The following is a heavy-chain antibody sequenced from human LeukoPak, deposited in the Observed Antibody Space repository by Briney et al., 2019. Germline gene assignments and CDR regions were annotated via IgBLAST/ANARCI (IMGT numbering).Heavy chain of an antibody. CDR2: INPNSGGT. Sequence: GPVKVSCKASGYTFTGYYMHWVRQAPGQGLEWMGWINPNSGGTNYAQKFQGRVTMTRDTSISTAYMELSRLRSDDTAVYYCARLWFGELRSFDYRGQGTLVTVSS. V-gene: IGHV1-2*02. CDR1: GYTFTGYY. CDR3: ARLWFGELRSFDY. D-gene: IGHD3-10*01. J-gene: IGHJ4*02.